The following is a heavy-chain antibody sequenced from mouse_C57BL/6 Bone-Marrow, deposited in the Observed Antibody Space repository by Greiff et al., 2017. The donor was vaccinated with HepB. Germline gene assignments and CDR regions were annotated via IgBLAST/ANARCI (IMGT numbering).Heavy chain of an antibody. V-gene: IGHV1-76*01. CDR1: GYTFTDYY. Sequence: QVQLQQSGAELVRPGASVKLSCKASGYTFTDYYINWVQQRPGQGLEWIARIYPGSGNTYYNEKFKGKATLTAEKSSSTAYMQLSSLTSEDSAVYFCARGYGSSPGNFDVWGTGTTVTVSS. CDR3: ARGYGSSPGNFDV. D-gene: IGHD1-1*01. J-gene: IGHJ1*03. CDR2: IYPGSGNT.